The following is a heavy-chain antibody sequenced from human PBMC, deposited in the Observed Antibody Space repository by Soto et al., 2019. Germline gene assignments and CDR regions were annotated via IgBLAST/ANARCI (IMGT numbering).Heavy chain of an antibody. D-gene: IGHD1-1*01. CDR3: TRSTNWNDDYYFDY. CDR2: IDWEEEK. V-gene: IGHV2-70*01. Sequence: ESGPTLVNPKQTLILTCAFSGFSLSRKGMSVSWIRQPPGKALEFLALIDWEEEKFYSPSLRTRLTVSKATSKSQVVLTLTNVDPVDTATYSWTRSTNWNDDYYFDYWVPRTLVTVSS. CDR1: GFSLSRKGMS. J-gene: IGHJ4*02.